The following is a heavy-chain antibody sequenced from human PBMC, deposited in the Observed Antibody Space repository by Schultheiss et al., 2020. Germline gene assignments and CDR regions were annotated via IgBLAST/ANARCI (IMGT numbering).Heavy chain of an antibody. CDR3: ARGGWPNYFDY. V-gene: IGHV4-61*08. Sequence: SETLSLTCTVSGGSISSGGYYWTWIRQPPGKGLEWIGYIYSSGTTNYNPSLKSRVTISVDTSKNQFSLKLSSVTAADTAVYYCARGGWPNYFDYWGQGTLVTVSS. CDR1: GGSISSGGYY. CDR2: IYSSGTT. D-gene: IGHD6-19*01. J-gene: IGHJ4*02.